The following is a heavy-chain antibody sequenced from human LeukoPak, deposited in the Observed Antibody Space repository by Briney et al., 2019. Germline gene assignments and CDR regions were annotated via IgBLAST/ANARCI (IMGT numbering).Heavy chain of an antibody. CDR1: GFTFSSYW. D-gene: IGHD3-16*01. J-gene: IGHJ3*02. CDR2: ITSDGSST. Sequence: GGSLRLSCAASGFTFSSYWMHWVRQAPGKGLVWVSRITSDGSSTTYADSVKGRFTLSRDNAKNTLYLQMNSLRAEDTAVYYCARDGGDRRLGAFDIWGQGTMVTVSS. V-gene: IGHV3-74*01. CDR3: ARDGGDRRLGAFDI.